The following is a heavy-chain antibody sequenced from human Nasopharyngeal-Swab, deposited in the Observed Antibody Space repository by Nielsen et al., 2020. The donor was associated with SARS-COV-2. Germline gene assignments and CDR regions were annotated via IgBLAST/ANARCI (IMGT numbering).Heavy chain of an antibody. CDR1: GYTFTGYY. CDR2: INPNSGGT. CDR3: ARERIAAAGTGFDY. V-gene: IGHV1-2*06. D-gene: IGHD6-13*01. J-gene: IGHJ4*02. Sequence: ASVKVSCKASGYTFTGYYMHWVRQAPGQGLEWMGRINPNSGGTNYAQKFQGRVNMTRDTSISTAYMELSRLRSDDTAVYYCARERIAAAGTGFDYWGQGTLVTVSS.